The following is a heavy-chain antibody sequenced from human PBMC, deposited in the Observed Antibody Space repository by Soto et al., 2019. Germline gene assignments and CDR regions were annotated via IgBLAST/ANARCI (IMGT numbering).Heavy chain of an antibody. Sequence: TLSLTCTVSGGSISSGDYYWSWIRQPPGKGLEWIGYIYYSGSTYYNPSLKSRVTISVDTSKNQFSLKLSSVTAADTAVYYCARDRLYNWFDPWGQGTLVTVSS. J-gene: IGHJ5*02. CDR3: ARDRLYNWFDP. CDR2: IYYSGST. D-gene: IGHD6-19*01. V-gene: IGHV4-30-4*01. CDR1: GGSISSGDYY.